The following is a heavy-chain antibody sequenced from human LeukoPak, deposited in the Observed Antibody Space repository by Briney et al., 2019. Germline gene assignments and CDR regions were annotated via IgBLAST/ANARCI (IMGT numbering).Heavy chain of an antibody. CDR3: ARGRPGASHSNENWFDP. CDR2: IGTAGDT. V-gene: IGHV3-13*01. D-gene: IGHD6-6*01. CDR1: GFTFSSYD. Sequence: GGSLRLSCAASGFTFSSYDMHWVRQAKGKGLEWVSAIGTAGDTYYPGSVKGRFTISRENAKNSLYLQMNSLRAGDTAVYYCARGRPGASHSNENWFDPWGQGTLVTVSS. J-gene: IGHJ5*02.